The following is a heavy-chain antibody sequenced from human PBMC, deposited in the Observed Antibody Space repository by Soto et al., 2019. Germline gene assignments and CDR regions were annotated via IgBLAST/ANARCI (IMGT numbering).Heavy chain of an antibody. D-gene: IGHD4-17*01. CDR3: ARDRYGVPRGDYFDS. Sequence: PSETLSLTCTVSGGSISSGEHYWSWIRQLPGKGLEWIGNIYYSGSNYYNPSLKSRVTISVDTSKNQFSLNLSSVTAADTAIYYCARDRYGVPRGDYFDSWGQGILVTVSS. J-gene: IGHJ4*02. CDR1: GGSISSGEHY. CDR2: IYYSGSN. V-gene: IGHV4-31*03.